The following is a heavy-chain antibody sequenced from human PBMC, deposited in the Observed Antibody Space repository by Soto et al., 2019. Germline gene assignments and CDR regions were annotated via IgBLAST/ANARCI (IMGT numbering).Heavy chain of an antibody. D-gene: IGHD3-22*01. CDR1: GGSISSSSYY. Sequence: SETLSLTCTVSGGSISSSSYYWGWIRQPPGKGLEWIGSIYYSGSTYYNPSLKSRVTISVDTSKNQFSLKLSSVTAADTAVYHCARHDPIDTRLDYWGQGTLVTVSS. V-gene: IGHV4-39*01. J-gene: IGHJ4*02. CDR3: ARHDPIDTRLDY. CDR2: IYYSGST.